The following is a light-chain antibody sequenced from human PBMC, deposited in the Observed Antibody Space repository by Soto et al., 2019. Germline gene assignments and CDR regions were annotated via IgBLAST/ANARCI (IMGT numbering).Light chain of an antibody. Sequence: QSALIQPASVSGSPGQSITISCTGTSSDVGAYNYVSWFQQHPGKAPTLIISEVSNRPSGVSNRFSGSKSGNAASLTISGLQAEDEADYFCFSFTTDWTHVFGTGTKVTVL. CDR1: SSDVGAYNY. CDR3: FSFTTDWTHV. CDR2: EVS. J-gene: IGLJ1*01. V-gene: IGLV2-14*01.